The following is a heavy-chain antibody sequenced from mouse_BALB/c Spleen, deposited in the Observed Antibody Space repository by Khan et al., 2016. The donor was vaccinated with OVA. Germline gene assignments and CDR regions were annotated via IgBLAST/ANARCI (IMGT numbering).Heavy chain of an antibody. J-gene: IGHJ2*01. Sequence: VQLQQSGPELVKPGASAKMSCKASGYTFTSYVMHWLRQKPGQGLEWIGYIYPYNDDTKYNEKFKGKATLTSDKSSSTAYMELSSLTSEDSAVYYCAKNYRYDVYFDDWGQGTTLTVSS. CDR2: IYPYNDDT. CDR1: GYTFTSYV. CDR3: AKNYRYDVYFDD. V-gene: IGHV1S136*01. D-gene: IGHD2-14*01.